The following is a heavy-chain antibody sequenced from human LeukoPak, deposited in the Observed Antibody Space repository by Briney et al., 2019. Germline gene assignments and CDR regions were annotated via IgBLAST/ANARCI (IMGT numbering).Heavy chain of an antibody. J-gene: IGHJ5*02. Sequence: SETLSLTCAVYGVSFSGYYWSWIRQPPGKGLEWIGEINHSGSTNYNPSLKSRVTISVDTSKNQFSLKLSSVTAADTAVYYCGRETYNWKNNWFDPWGQGTLVTVSS. CDR1: GVSFSGYY. D-gene: IGHD1-20*01. CDR3: GRETYNWKNNWFDP. V-gene: IGHV4-34*01. CDR2: INHSGST.